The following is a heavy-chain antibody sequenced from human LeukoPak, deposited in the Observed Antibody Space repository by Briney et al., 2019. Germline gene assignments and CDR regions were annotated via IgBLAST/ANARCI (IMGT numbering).Heavy chain of an antibody. V-gene: IGHV3-30-3*01. CDR3: ATIPSHWGSPRRYYGMDV. D-gene: IGHD7-27*01. CDR2: ISYDGSNK. J-gene: IGHJ6*02. CDR1: GFTFSSYA. Sequence: GGSLRLSCAASGFTFSSYAMHWVRQAPGKGLEWVAVISYDGSNKYYADSMKGRFTISRDNSKNTLYLQMNSLRAEDTAVYYCATIPSHWGSPRRYYGMDVWGQGTTVTVSS.